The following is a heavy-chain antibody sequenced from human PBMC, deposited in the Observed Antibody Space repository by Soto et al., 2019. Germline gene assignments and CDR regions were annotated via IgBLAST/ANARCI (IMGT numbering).Heavy chain of an antibody. CDR2: ISYDGSNK. J-gene: IGHJ4*02. V-gene: IGHV3-30*03. D-gene: IGHD3-16*01. Sequence: QVQLVESGGGVVQPGRSLRLSCAASGFTFSSYGMHWVRQAPGKGLEWVAVISYDGSNKYYADSVKGRFTISRDNSKNTLYLQMNSLRAEDTAVYYCATGLITIPYRVDYWGQGTLVTVSS. CDR1: GFTFSSYG. CDR3: ATGLITIPYRVDY.